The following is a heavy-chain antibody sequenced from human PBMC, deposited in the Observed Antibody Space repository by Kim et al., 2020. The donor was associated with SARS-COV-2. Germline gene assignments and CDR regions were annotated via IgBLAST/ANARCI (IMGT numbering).Heavy chain of an antibody. CDR1: GGSISSSSYY. CDR2: IYYSGST. Sequence: SETLSLTCTVSGGSISSSSYYWGWIRQPPGKGLEWIGSIYYSGSTYYNPSLKSRVTISVDTSKNQFSLKLSSVTAADTAVYYCARHPAGDGDWFDPWGQGTLVTVSS. CDR3: ARHPAGDGDWFDP. J-gene: IGHJ5*02. D-gene: IGHD7-27*01. V-gene: IGHV4-39*01.